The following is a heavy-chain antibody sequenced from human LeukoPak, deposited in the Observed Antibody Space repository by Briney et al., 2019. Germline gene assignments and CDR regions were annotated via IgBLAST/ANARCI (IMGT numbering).Heavy chain of an antibody. CDR3: ARGPAWDVVVAGTTLNWFDP. Sequence: GGSLRLSCAASGFTFSSYWMHWVRQAPGKGLVWVSRINSDGSSTSYADSVKGRFTISRDNAKNTLYLQMNSLRDEDTAVYYCARGPAWDVVVAGTTLNWFDPWGQGTLVTVSS. CDR2: INSDGSST. J-gene: IGHJ5*02. V-gene: IGHV3-74*01. CDR1: GFTFSSYW. D-gene: IGHD2-21*01.